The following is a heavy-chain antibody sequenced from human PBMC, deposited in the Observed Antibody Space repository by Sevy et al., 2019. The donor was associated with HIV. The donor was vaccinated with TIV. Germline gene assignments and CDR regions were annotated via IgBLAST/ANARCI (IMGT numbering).Heavy chain of an antibody. D-gene: IGHD6-19*01. CDR3: ARGGYRIAVAGTYYYYGMDV. CDR2: MNPNSGNT. V-gene: IGHV1-8*01. J-gene: IGHJ6*02. CDR1: GYTFTCYD. Sequence: ASVKVSCKASGYTFTCYDINWVRQATGQGLEWMGWMNPNSGNTGYAQMFQGRVTMTRNTSISTAYMELSSLRSEDTAVYYCARGGYRIAVAGTYYYYGMDVWGQGSTVTVSS.